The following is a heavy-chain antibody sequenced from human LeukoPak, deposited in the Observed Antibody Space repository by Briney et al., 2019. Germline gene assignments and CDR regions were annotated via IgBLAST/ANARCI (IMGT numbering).Heavy chain of an antibody. CDR3: ARVSDDSGYPFTLDY. V-gene: IGHV3-30*04. CDR1: GFTFSSYA. D-gene: IGHD5-12*01. J-gene: IGHJ4*02. Sequence: GGSLRLSCAASGFTFSSYAMHWVRQAPGKGLEWVAVISYDGSNKYYADSVKGRFTISRDNSKNTLYLQMNSLRAEDTAMYCCARVSDDSGYPFTLDYWGQGTLVTVSS. CDR2: ISYDGSNK.